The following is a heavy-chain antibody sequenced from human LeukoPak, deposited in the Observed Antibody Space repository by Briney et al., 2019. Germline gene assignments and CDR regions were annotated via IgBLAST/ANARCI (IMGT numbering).Heavy chain of an antibody. J-gene: IGHJ4*02. CDR2: IYYSGST. D-gene: IGHD4-17*01. Sequence: SETLSLTCTVSGGSISSYYWSWIRQPPGKGLEWIGYIYYSGSTNYNPSLKSRVTISVDTSKNQFSLKLSSVTAADTAVYYCARSGTTVTPGDFDYWGRGTLVTVSS. V-gene: IGHV4-59*08. CDR3: ARSGTTVTPGDFDY. CDR1: GGSISSYY.